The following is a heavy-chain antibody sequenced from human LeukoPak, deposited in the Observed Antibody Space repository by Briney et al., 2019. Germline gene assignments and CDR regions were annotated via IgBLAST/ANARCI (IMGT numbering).Heavy chain of an antibody. CDR2: IIPIFGTA. D-gene: IGHD3-9*01. V-gene: IGHV1-69*13. CDR1: GGTFSSYA. Sequence: GASVKVSCKASGGTFSSYAISWVRQAPGQGLEWMGGIIPIFGTANYAQKFQGRVTITADESTSTAYMELSSLRSEDTAVYYCARAYYDILTGYYHNWFDPWGQGTLVTVSS. J-gene: IGHJ5*02. CDR3: ARAYYDILTGYYHNWFDP.